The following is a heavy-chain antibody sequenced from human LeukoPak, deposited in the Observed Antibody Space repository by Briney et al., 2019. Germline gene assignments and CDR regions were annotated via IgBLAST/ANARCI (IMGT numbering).Heavy chain of an antibody. CDR1: GYTFTSYG. V-gene: IGHV1-18*01. CDR3: ARDMEQLTDFDH. CDR2: ISAYNGNT. D-gene: IGHD6-6*01. J-gene: IGHJ4*02. Sequence: ASLKVSCKASGYTFTSYGISWVRQAPGHGLEWMGWISAYNGNTNYAQTLQGRVTMTTDTSTSTAYMELRSLRSDDTAVYYCARDMEQLTDFDHWGQGTLVTVSS.